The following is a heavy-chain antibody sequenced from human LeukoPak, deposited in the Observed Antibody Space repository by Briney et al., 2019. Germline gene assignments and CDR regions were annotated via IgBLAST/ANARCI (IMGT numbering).Heavy chain of an antibody. CDR3: ARDRALDY. Sequence: GGSLRPASAVYGFTLSSYWMFWVRQAPGKGLVWVSLIYSDGSTTSYADSVKGRFTISRDSAKNTLYLQMNSLRAEDTAVYYCARDRALDYWGQGTLVTVSS. V-gene: IGHV3-74*01. D-gene: IGHD3-10*01. CDR2: IYSDGSTT. CDR1: GFTLSSYW. J-gene: IGHJ4*02.